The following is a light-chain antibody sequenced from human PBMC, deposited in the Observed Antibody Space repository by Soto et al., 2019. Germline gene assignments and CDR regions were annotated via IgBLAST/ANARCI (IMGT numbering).Light chain of an antibody. Sequence: QSVLTQPASVSGSAGQSITISCTGTSSDVGSYKFVSWYQQHPGKVPKVIIYEGSKRPSGVSNRFSGSKSGNTASLTISGLQVEDEADYYCCSYAVSSSFVFGTGTKLTVL. CDR3: CSYAVSSSFV. V-gene: IGLV2-23*03. J-gene: IGLJ1*01. CDR1: SSDVGSYKF. CDR2: EGS.